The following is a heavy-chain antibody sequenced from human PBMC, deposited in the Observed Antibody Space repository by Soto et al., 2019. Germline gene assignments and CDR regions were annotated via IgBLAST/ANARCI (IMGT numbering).Heavy chain of an antibody. Sequence: QVQLQESGPGLVKPSETLSLTCTVSGGSISSYYWSWIRQPAGKGLEWIGRIYTSGSTNYNPSLKSRVTMSVDTSKNQFSLKLSSVTAADTAVYYCAREGVEVRGVISRSISFDIRGQGTMVTVSS. D-gene: IGHD3-10*01. V-gene: IGHV4-4*07. CDR1: GGSISSYY. J-gene: IGHJ3*02. CDR3: AREGVEVRGVISRSISFDI. CDR2: IYTSGST.